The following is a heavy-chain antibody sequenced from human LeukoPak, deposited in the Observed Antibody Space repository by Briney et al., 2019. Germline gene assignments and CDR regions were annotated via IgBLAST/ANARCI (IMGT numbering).Heavy chain of an antibody. V-gene: IGHV4-31*03. Sequence: KPSETLSLTCSVSGDSFSSGGYYWSWIRQPPGQGLEWIGYIYYSGSTYYKPSLRGRLSMSADTSKNQFSLKLSSVTAADTAVYYCASLRLRQQLAETYYFDYWGQGTLVTVSS. CDR3: ASLRLRQQLAETYYFDY. CDR1: GDSFSSGGYY. CDR2: IYYSGST. D-gene: IGHD6-13*01. J-gene: IGHJ4*02.